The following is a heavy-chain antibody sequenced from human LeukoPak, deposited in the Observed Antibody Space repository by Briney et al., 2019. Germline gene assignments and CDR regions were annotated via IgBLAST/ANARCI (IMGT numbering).Heavy chain of an antibody. V-gene: IGHV3-15*01. CDR2: IKSKTDGGTT. J-gene: IGHJ4*02. Sequence: PGGSLRLSCAASGFTFSNAWMSWVRQAPGKGLEWVGRIKSKTDGGTTDYAAPVKGRFTISRDDSKNTLYLQMNSLNTEDTAVYYCTTAGDFWSGYYTRFDYWGQGTLVTVSS. CDR1: GFTFSNAW. CDR3: TTAGDFWSGYYTRFDY. D-gene: IGHD3-3*01.